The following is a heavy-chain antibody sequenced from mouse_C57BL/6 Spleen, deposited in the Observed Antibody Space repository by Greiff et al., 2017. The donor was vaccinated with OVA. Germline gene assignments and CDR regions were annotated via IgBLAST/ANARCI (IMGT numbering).Heavy chain of an antibody. J-gene: IGHJ3*01. D-gene: IGHD2-4*01. Sequence: QVQLQQSGAELVKPGASVKLSCKASGYTFTSYWMHWVKQRPGQGLEWIGMIHPYSGSTNYNEKFKRTATLTVDKASSTAYVQLSSLTSADSAVDYCARRGAYEYGFAYWGQGTLVTVSA. V-gene: IGHV1-64*01. CDR2: IHPYSGST. CDR1: GYTFTSYW. CDR3: ARRGAYEYGFAY.